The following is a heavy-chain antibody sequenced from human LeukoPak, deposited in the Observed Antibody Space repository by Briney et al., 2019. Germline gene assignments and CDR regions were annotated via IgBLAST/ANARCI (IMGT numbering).Heavy chain of an antibody. CDR1: GGTFSSYA. CDR3: ARDRALDPIVGAKSWFDP. V-gene: IGHV1-69*04. J-gene: IGHJ5*02. D-gene: IGHD1-26*01. Sequence: SVKVSCKASGGTFSSYAISWVRQAPGQGLEWMGRIIPIFGIANYAQKFQGRVTITADKSTSTAYMELSSLRSEDTAVYYCARDRALDPIVGAKSWFDPWGQGTLVTVSS. CDR2: IIPIFGIA.